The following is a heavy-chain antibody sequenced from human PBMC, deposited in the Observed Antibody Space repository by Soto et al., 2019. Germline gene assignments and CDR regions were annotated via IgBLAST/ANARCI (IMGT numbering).Heavy chain of an antibody. D-gene: IGHD3-22*01. J-gene: IGHJ6*02. CDR3: ARDRDYDSSGYYNPRSGMDV. CDR2: ISSSGSYI. Sequence: EVQLVEFGGGLVKPGGSLRLSCAASGFTFSSYSMNWVRQAPGKGLEWVSSISSSGSYIYYADSVKGQFTISRDNAKNSLYLQMNSLRAEDTAVYYCARDRDYDSSGYYNPRSGMDVWGQGTTVTVSS. V-gene: IGHV3-21*01. CDR1: GFTFSSYS.